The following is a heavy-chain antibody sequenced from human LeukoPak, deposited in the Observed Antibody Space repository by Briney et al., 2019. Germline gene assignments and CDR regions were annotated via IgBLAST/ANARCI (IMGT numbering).Heavy chain of an antibody. J-gene: IGHJ4*02. CDR2: IHYSGST. Sequence: SETLSLTCTVPGGSVSGGNYYCSWIRQSPGKGLEWIGYIHYSGSTVYNPSLKSRVTMSIDTSMNQFSLNLSSATAADTAVYYCTRTGSTGGYWGQGTLVTVSS. CDR1: GGSVSGGNYY. V-gene: IGHV4-61*01. D-gene: IGHD1-7*01. CDR3: TRTGSTGGY.